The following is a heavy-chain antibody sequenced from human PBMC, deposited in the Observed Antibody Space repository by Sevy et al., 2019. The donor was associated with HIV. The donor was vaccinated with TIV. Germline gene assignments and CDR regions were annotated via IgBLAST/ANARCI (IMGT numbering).Heavy chain of an antibody. Sequence: GGSLRLSCVAYGFTVSSNFMTWVRQAPGKGLEWVSIIYSGGDTYYADSVKGRFTISRDNSKNTLYFQMNNLRAEDTAVYYCARDLRVATSSGSMDVWGQGTTVTVSS. J-gene: IGHJ6*02. CDR2: IYSGGDT. D-gene: IGHD2-15*01. CDR3: ARDLRVATSSGSMDV. V-gene: IGHV3-53*01. CDR1: GFTVSSNF.